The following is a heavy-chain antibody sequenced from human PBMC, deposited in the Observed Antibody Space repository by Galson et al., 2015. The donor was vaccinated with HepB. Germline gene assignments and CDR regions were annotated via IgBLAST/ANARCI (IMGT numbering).Heavy chain of an antibody. CDR1: GFTFDDYA. Sequence: SLRLSCAASGFTFDDYAMHWVRQAPGKGLEWVSGISWNSGSIGYADSVKGRFTISRDNAKNSLYLQMNSLRAEDTALYYCAKDPDVWGKGTTVTVSS. V-gene: IGHV3-9*01. CDR3: AKDPDV. J-gene: IGHJ6*04. CDR2: ISWNSGSI.